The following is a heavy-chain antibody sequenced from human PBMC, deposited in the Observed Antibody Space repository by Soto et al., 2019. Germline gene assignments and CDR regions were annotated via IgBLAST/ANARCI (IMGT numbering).Heavy chain of an antibody. D-gene: IGHD3-22*01. CDR3: ARQPTYSSDSSGYYFDY. CDR1: GGSISGGDYY. CDR2: VYYSGNT. J-gene: IGHJ4*02. Sequence: PSETLSLTCTVSGGSISGGDYYWSWIRQPPGKGLEWIGYVYYSGNTYYNPSLKSRVSISKDTSKNQFSLKLSSVTAADTAVYYCARQPTYSSDSSGYYFDYWGQGTLVTVSS. V-gene: IGHV4-30-4*01.